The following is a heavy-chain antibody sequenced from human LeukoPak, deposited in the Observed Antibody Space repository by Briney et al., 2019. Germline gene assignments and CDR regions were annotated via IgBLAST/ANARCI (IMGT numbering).Heavy chain of an antibody. Sequence: SVKVSCKASGGIFSSYAFSWVRQAPGQGLEWMGEIIPIFGTTNYAQAFQGRITITADESTSTAYMEVNSLRSEDTAVYYCARKRHYYDSSASYDFDYWGQGTLVTVSS. D-gene: IGHD3-22*01. V-gene: IGHV1-69*13. CDR3: ARKRHYYDSSASYDFDY. J-gene: IGHJ4*02. CDR1: GGIFSSYA. CDR2: IIPIFGTT.